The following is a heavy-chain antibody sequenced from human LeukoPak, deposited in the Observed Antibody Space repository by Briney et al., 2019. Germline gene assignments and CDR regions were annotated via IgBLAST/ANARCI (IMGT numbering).Heavy chain of an antibody. CDR1: GYTFTSYG. V-gene: IGHV1-18*01. CDR3: ARSPTVVTAGDP. D-gene: IGHD4-23*01. Sequence: ASVKVSCKASGYTFTSYGISWVRQAPGQGLEWMGWISAHNGNANYAQKLQGRVTMTTDTSTSTAYMELRSLRSDDTAVYYCARSPTVVTAGDPWGQGTLVTVSS. CDR2: ISAHNGNA. J-gene: IGHJ5*02.